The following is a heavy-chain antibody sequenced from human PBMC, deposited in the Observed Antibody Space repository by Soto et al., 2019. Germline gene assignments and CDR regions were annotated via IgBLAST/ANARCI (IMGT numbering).Heavy chain of an antibody. Sequence: SETLSLTCTVSGGSISSSSYYWGWIRQPPGKGLEWIGSIYYSGSTYYNPSLKSRVTISVDTSKNQFSLRLSSVTAADTAVYYCARHRLAYVWENGAFDYWGQGTLVTVSS. CDR3: ARHRLAYVWENGAFDY. CDR2: IYYSGST. V-gene: IGHV4-39*01. CDR1: GGSISSSSYY. D-gene: IGHD3-16*01. J-gene: IGHJ4*02.